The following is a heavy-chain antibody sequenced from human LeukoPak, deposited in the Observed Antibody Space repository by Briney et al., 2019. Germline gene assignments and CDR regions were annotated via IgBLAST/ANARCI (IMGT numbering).Heavy chain of an antibody. D-gene: IGHD6-19*01. V-gene: IGHV3-30*18. J-gene: IGHJ4*02. Sequence: GRSLTLSCAASGFAFSTYGMHWVRQAPGKGLEWVAVTSSDGSSISYADSVKGRFTISRDNSKNTLYLQMNSLRPEDTAVYYCAKKLAGSRFTLPDYWGQGTLLTVSS. CDR2: TSSDGSSI. CDR3: AKKLAGSRFTLPDY. CDR1: GFAFSTYG.